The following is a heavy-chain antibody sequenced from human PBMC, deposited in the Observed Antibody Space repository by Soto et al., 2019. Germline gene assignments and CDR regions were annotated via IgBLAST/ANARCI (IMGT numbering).Heavy chain of an antibody. Sequence: PSETLSLTCAVYGGSFSGYYWSWIRQSPGKGLEWIGEINHSGSTNYNPSLKSRVTISVDTSKNQFSLKLSSVTAADTAVYYCARAHGSGWGAFDIWGQGTMVTVSS. CDR3: ARAHGSGWGAFDI. CDR1: GGSFSGYY. J-gene: IGHJ3*02. D-gene: IGHD3-10*01. V-gene: IGHV4-34*01. CDR2: INHSGST.